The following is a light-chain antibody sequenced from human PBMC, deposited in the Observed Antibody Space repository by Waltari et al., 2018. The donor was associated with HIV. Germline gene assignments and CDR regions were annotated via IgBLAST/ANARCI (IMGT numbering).Light chain of an antibody. V-gene: IGLV1-40*01. CDR2: GHH. Sequence: QSLLTQPPSVSGAPGQRVTISCTGSSSNIGAGFDVHWYQQLPGTVPKLLIYGHHNRPAGVPPRFSGSKSGTSASLASTGLKAGDEADYYCQSYDRSLSGYVVFGGGTKLTVL. J-gene: IGLJ2*01. CDR1: SSNIGAGFD. CDR3: QSYDRSLSGYVV.